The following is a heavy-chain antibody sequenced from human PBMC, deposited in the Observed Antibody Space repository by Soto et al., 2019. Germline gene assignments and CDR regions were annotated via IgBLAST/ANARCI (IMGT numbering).Heavy chain of an antibody. V-gene: IGHV3-30-3*01. CDR1: GFIFSSYA. CDR2: ISYDGSNK. CDR3: AKALRYFDWLVRPWNAMDV. D-gene: IGHD3-9*01. Sequence: GGSLRLSCAASGFIFSSYAMHWVRQAPGKGLEWVAVISYDGSNKYYADSVKGRFTISRDNSKNTLFLQMNSLRAEDTAVYYCAKALRYFDWLVRPWNAMDVWGQGTTVTVSS. J-gene: IGHJ6*02.